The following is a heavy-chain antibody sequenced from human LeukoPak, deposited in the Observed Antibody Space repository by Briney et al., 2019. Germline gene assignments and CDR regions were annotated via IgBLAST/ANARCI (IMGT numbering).Heavy chain of an antibody. D-gene: IGHD2-15*01. CDR1: GFTFRDFA. CDR3: ARGLRRVDDAFDI. J-gene: IGHJ3*02. V-gene: IGHV3-30*04. CDR2: MTYDGSRI. Sequence: GGSLRLSCAASGFTFRDFAMHWVRQAPGKGLEWVALMTYDGSRITYADSVKGRFTISRDNAKNSLYLQMNSLRAEDTAVYYCARGLRRVDDAFDIWGQGTMVTVSS.